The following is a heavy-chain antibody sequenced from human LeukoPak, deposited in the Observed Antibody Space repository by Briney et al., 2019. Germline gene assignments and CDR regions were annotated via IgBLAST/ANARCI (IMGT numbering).Heavy chain of an antibody. D-gene: IGHD4-23*01. V-gene: IGHV4-39*07. CDR1: GGSISSTSYY. CDR3: ARLGYGGNHPGAFDI. Sequence: SETLSLTCTVSGGSISSTSYYWAWIRQPPGKGLEWIGNIYYVGNTYYNPSLKSRVTMSIDTSKNEFSLKLISVTAADTAVYYCARLGYGGNHPGAFDIWGQGTMVTVSS. CDR2: IYYVGNT. J-gene: IGHJ3*02.